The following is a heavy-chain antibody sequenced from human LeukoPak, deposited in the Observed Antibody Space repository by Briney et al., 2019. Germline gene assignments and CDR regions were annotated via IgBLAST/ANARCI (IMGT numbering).Heavy chain of an antibody. CDR2: ISYDGSNK. J-gene: IGHJ4*02. Sequence: GGSLRLSCAASGFTFSSYGMHWVRQAPGKGLEWVAVISYDGSNKYYADSVKGRLTISRENSKNTLYLQMNSLRAEDTAVYYCAKDLVPEAPYFDYWGQGTLVTVSS. D-gene: IGHD2-2*01. CDR1: GFTFSSYG. V-gene: IGHV3-30*18. CDR3: AKDLVPEAPYFDY.